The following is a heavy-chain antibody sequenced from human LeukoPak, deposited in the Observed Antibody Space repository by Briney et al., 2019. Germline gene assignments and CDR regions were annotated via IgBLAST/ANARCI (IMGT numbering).Heavy chain of an antibody. D-gene: IGHD3-9*01. CDR1: GDYLKTTNSY. J-gene: IGHJ4*02. V-gene: IGHV4-39*01. CDR3: ARRSRLYRHETTGYHDS. CDR2: VFYSGTT. Sequence: PSETLSLTCNVYGDYLKTTNSYWAWIRQPPGKGLEWIASVFYSGTTYYNPSLKSRVIISMDTSRKQISLRLSSVTATDTAIYYCARRSRLYRHETTGYHDSWGQGTLVTVSS.